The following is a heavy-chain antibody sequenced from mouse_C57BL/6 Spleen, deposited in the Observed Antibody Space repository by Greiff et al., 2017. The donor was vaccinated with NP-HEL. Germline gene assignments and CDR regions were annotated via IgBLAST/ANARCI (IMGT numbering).Heavy chain of an antibody. D-gene: IGHD2-12*01. CDR3: ARWDYIDWGFAY. Sequence: SGAELVRPGASVKMSCKASGYTFTSYNMNWVKQTPRQGLEWIGAIYPGNGDTSYNQKFKGKATLTVDKSSSTAYMQLSSLTSDDSAVYFCARWDYIDWGFAYWGQGTLVTVST. CDR2: IYPGNGDT. CDR1: GYTFTSYN. J-gene: IGHJ3*01. V-gene: IGHV1-12*01.